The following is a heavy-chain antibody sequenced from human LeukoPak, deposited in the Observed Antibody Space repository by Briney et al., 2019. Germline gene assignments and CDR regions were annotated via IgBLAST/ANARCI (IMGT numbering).Heavy chain of an antibody. J-gene: IGHJ6*02. V-gene: IGHV3-74*01. CDR3: ARDPLIAAAGGYGMDV. CDR1: GFTFSSYW. CDR2: INSDGSST. Sequence: GGPLRLSCAASGFTFSSYWMHWVRQAPGKGLVWVSRINSDGSSTSYADSVKGRFTISRDNAKNTLYLQMNSLRAEDTAVYYCARDPLIAAAGGYGMDVWGQGTTVTVSS. D-gene: IGHD6-13*01.